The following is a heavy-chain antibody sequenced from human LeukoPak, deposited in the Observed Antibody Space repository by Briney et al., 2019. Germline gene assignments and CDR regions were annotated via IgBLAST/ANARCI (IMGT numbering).Heavy chain of an antibody. CDR1: GGSISSYY. Sequence: PSETLSLTCTVSGGSISSYYWSWIRQPPGKGLEWIGYIYYSGSTNYNPSLKSRVTISVDTSKNQFSLKLSSVTAADTAVYYCAREAHKWDLRWFDPWGQGTLVTVSS. V-gene: IGHV4-59*01. D-gene: IGHD1-26*01. CDR2: IYYSGST. J-gene: IGHJ5*02. CDR3: AREAHKWDLRWFDP.